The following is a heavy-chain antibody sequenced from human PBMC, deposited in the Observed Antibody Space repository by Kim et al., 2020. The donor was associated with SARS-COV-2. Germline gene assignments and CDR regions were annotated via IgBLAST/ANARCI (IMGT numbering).Heavy chain of an antibody. CDR2: IYPGDSDT. CDR1: GYSFSNYW. Sequence: GESLKISCQGSGYSFSNYWIGWVRQMPGKGLEWMGIIYPGDSDTRYIPSFQGQVTISADKSISTAYLQWSSLKASDPAMFYCARSHYSYGLFDYWGQGTLVTVSS. D-gene: IGHD3-10*01. J-gene: IGHJ4*02. V-gene: IGHV5-51*01. CDR3: ARSHYSYGLFDY.